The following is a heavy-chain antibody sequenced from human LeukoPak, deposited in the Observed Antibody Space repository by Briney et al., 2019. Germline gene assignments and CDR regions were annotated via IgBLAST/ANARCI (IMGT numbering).Heavy chain of an antibody. CDR1: GFTFSNAW. V-gene: IGHV3-21*01. CDR2: ISSSSSYI. CDR3: ARDDAYDILTGYSIGFDY. J-gene: IGHJ4*02. Sequence: GGSLRLSCAASGFTFSNAWMSWVRQAPGKGLEWVSSISSSSSYIYYADSVKGRFTISRDNAKNSLYLQMNSLRAEDTAVYYCARDDAYDILTGYSIGFDYWGQGTLVTVSS. D-gene: IGHD3-9*01.